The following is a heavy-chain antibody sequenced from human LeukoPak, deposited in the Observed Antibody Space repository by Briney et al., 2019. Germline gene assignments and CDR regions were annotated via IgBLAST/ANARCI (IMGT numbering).Heavy chain of an antibody. J-gene: IGHJ4*02. Sequence: PSETLSLTCTVSGGSISSTSYYWSWIRQPAGKGLEWIGRIYTSGSTNYNPSLKSRVTISVDTSKNQFSLKLSSVTAADTAVYYCARGVSSIAARPVDYWGQGTLVTVSS. D-gene: IGHD6-6*01. CDR2: IYTSGST. V-gene: IGHV4-61*02. CDR3: ARGVSSIAARPVDY. CDR1: GGSISSTSYY.